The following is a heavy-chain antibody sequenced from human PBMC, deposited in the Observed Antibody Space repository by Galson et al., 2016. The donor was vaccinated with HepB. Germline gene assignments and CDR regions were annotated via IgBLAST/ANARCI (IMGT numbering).Heavy chain of an antibody. D-gene: IGHD2-15*01. CDR2: ISAHNGNT. CDR1: GYTFKSFG. Sequence: SCKASGYTFKSFGISWVRPAPGQGLEWLGWISAHNGNTNYAQTLQGRVTMTTDAFTTTAYMELRSLRSDDTAVYYCAREGWYLDYWGQGTLVTVSS. CDR3: AREGWYLDY. V-gene: IGHV1-18*01. J-gene: IGHJ4*02.